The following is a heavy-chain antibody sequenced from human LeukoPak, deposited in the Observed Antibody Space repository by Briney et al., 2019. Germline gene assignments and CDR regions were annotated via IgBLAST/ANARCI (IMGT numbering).Heavy chain of an antibody. D-gene: IGHD3-16*02. CDR1: GGSISSGGYY. J-gene: IGHJ4*02. CDR2: IYYSGST. V-gene: IGHV4-31*03. Sequence: PSETLSLTCTVSGGSISSGGYYWSWIRQHPGKGLEWIGYIYYSGSTYYNPSLKSRVTISVDTSKNQFSLKLSSVTAADTAVYYCARGRYGPTYDYWGQGTLVTVSS. CDR3: ARGRYGPTYDY.